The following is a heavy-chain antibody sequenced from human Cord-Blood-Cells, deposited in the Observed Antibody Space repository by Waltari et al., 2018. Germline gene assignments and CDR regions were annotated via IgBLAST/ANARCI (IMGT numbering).Heavy chain of an antibody. CDR2: INPNSGGT. J-gene: IGHJ3*02. D-gene: IGHD6-13*01. CDR1: GYPFTGYY. CDR3: ARPGIAAAGTFAFDI. Sequence: QVQLVQSGAEVKKPGASVKVSCKASGYPFTGYYMPWVRPAPGQGLECMGWINPNSGGTNYAQKFQGRVTMTRDTSISTAYMELSRLRSDDTAVYYCARPGIAAAGTFAFDIWGQGTMVTVSS. V-gene: IGHV1-2*02.